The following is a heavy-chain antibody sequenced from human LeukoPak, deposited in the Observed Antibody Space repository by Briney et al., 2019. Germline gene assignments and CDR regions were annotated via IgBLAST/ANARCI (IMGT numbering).Heavy chain of an antibody. Sequence: ASVKVSCKAPGYTFTSYYMHWVRQAPGQGLEWMGIINHSGGSTSYAQKFQGRVTMTRDTSTSTVYMELSSLRSEDTAVYYCARYGRVDYGSGKGFDPWGQGTLVTVSS. V-gene: IGHV1-46*01. D-gene: IGHD3-10*01. CDR1: GYTFTSYY. J-gene: IGHJ5*02. CDR3: ARYGRVDYGSGKGFDP. CDR2: INHSGGST.